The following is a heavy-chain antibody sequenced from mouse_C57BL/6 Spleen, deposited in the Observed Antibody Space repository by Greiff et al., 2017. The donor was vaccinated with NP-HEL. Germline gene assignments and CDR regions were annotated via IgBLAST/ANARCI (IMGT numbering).Heavy chain of an antibody. D-gene: IGHD1-1*01. CDR3: ARELLRSYAMDY. J-gene: IGHJ4*01. V-gene: IGHV5-4*01. CDR2: ISDGGSYT. CDR1: GFTFSSYA. Sequence: EVHLVESGGGLVKPGGSLKLSCAASGFTFSSYAMSWVRQTPEKRLEWVATISDGGSYTYYPDNVKGRFTISRDNAKNNLYLQMSHLKSEDTAMYYCARELLRSYAMDYWGQGTSVTVSS.